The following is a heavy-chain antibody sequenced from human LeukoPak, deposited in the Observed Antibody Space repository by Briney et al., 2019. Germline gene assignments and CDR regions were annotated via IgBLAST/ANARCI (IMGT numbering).Heavy chain of an antibody. D-gene: IGHD3-3*01. CDR2: IYHSGST. J-gene: IGHJ5*02. V-gene: IGHV4-30-2*01. CDR1: GGSISSGGYY. CDR3: ASLGVTIVNWFDT. Sequence: PSQALSLTCTVSGGSISSGGYYWSWIRQPPGKGLEWIGYIYHSGSTYYNPSLKSRVTISVDRSKNQFSLKLSSVTAADTAVYYCASLGVTIVNWFDTWGQGTLVTVSS.